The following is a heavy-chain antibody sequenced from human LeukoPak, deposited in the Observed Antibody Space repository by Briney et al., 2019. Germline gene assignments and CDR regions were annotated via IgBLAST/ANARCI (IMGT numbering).Heavy chain of an antibody. D-gene: IGHD3-3*01. CDR2: INPGNGKT. CDR1: GYTFTSYS. CDR3: TLFDYDSWSAYLH. Sequence: GASVKVSCKASGYTFTSYSLHWVRQAPGQRLEWMGWINPGNGKTKHPQTFQGRVTISRDTSASTAYMELRSLRSEDTAVYYCTLFDYDSWSAYLHWGQGALVTVSS. V-gene: IGHV1-3*01. J-gene: IGHJ4*02.